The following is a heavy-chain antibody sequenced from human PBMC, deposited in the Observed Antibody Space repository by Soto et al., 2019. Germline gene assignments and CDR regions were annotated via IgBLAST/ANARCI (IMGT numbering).Heavy chain of an antibody. CDR2: IYNSGS. J-gene: IGHJ6*02. CDR1: GASISGHF. V-gene: IGHV4-59*08. CDR3: AINADV. Sequence: SETLSLTCTVSGASISGHFWSWIRQPPGKGLEWIVYIYNSGSSYNPSLKSRVTISVDTSKNQLSLKLSSVIAADSAVYYCAINADVWGQGTTVTVS.